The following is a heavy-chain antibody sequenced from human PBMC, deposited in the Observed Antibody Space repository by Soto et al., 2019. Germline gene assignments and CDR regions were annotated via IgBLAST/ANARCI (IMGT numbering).Heavy chain of an antibody. CDR1: GFTFSSYA. CDR3: AKCIAVAGTPWFDP. J-gene: IGHJ5*02. V-gene: IGHV3-23*01. Sequence: GGSLRLSCAASGFTFSSYAMSWVRQAPGKGLEWVSAISGSGGSTYYADSVKGRFTISRDNSKNTLYLQMNSLRAEDTAVYCCAKCIAVAGTPWFDPWGQGTLVTVSS. D-gene: IGHD6-19*01. CDR2: ISGSGGST.